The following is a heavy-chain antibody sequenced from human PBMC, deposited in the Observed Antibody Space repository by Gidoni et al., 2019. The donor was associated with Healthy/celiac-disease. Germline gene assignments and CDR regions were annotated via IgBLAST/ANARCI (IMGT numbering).Heavy chain of an antibody. J-gene: IGHJ4*02. D-gene: IGHD6-13*01. CDR3: AKGGYSMAAAGDFDY. CDR1: GFPFSSYG. V-gene: IGHV3-23*01. Sequence: EVQLLESGGGLVQPGGSLRLSCVASGFPFSSYGMSWVRQAPGKGLEWVSAISGSGGSTYYADSVKGRFTISRDKSKNTLYLQMNSLRAEDTAVYYCAKGGYSMAAAGDFDYWGQGTLVTVSS. CDR2: ISGSGGST.